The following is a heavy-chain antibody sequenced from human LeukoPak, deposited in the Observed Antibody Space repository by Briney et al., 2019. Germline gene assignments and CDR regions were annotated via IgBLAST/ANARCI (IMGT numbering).Heavy chain of an antibody. CDR3: AKETHGELGDY. CDR2: ISGSGGST. V-gene: IGHV3-23*01. Sequence: GGSLRLSCAASGFTFSSDAMSWVRQAPGKGLGGVSAISGSGGSTYYADSVKGRFTISRDNSKSTLYLQMNSLRAEDTAVYYCAKETHGELGDYWGQGALVTVSS. CDR1: GFTFSSDA. J-gene: IGHJ4*02. D-gene: IGHD1-26*01.